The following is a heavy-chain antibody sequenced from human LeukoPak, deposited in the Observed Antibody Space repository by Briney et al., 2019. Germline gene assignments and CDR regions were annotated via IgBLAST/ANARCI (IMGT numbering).Heavy chain of an antibody. V-gene: IGHV3-23*03. Sequence: GGSQRLSCAASGFTFNNYAMSWVRQAPGKVLGLVSVINGGGSLYYAASVKGRITFSRANYKKSLYLQMNILRAAAAAVYYVSRDQVGATTTWGPGTLVTASS. D-gene: IGHD1-26*01. J-gene: IGHJ4*02. CDR3: SRDQVGATTT. CDR1: GFTFNNYA. CDR2: INGGGSL.